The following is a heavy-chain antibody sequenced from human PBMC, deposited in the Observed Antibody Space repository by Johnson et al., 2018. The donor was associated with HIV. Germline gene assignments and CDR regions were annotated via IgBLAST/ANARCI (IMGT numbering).Heavy chain of an antibody. CDR1: GFTVSSNY. CDR2: IYSGGST. Sequence: VQLVESGGGLIQPGGSLRLSCAASGFTVSSNYMSWVRQAPGKGLEWVAVIYSGGSTYTEDSVKCRFTISRDNAKNSLYLQMNSLRAEDTAVYSCARRFGAAFDIWGQGTMVTVSS. D-gene: IGHD3-16*01. V-gene: IGHV3-53*01. CDR3: ARRFGAAFDI. J-gene: IGHJ3*02.